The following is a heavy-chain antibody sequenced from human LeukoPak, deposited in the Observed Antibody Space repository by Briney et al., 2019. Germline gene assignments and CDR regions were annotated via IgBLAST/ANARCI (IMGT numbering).Heavy chain of an antibody. CDR3: AKEGGDTDAFDI. Sequence: GGSLRLSCAASGFTFSSYGMHWVRQAPGKGLVWVAVISYDGSNKYYADSVKGRFTISRDNSKNTLYLQMNSLRAEDTAVYYCAKEGGDTDAFDIWGQGTMVTVSS. CDR1: GFTFSSYG. D-gene: IGHD3-16*01. V-gene: IGHV3-30*18. CDR2: ISYDGSNK. J-gene: IGHJ3*02.